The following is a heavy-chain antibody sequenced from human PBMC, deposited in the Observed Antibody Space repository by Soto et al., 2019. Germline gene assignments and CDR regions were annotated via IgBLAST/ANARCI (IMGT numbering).Heavy chain of an antibody. D-gene: IGHD2-2*01. J-gene: IGHJ4*02. V-gene: IGHV3-30*18. CDR2: ISDTGSSR. Sequence: PGGSLRLSCVGSGFTFSSYGMHWVRQAPGKGLECVAVISDTGSSRYYAASVEGRFTISRENSKNTLSLHMDRLRVEDTAVYYCAKDRGGDCPDNSCYFGADYWGQGTPVTVSS. CDR3: AKDRGGDCPDNSCYFGADY. CDR1: GFTFSSYG.